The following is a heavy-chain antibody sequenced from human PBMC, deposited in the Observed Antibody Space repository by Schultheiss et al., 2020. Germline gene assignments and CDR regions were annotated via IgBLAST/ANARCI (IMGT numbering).Heavy chain of an antibody. J-gene: IGHJ1*01. CDR3: ARDEEYFQH. V-gene: IGHV4-59*12. CDR2: IYYSGST. Sequence: SQTLSLTCTVSGGSISSYYWSWIRQPPGKGLEWIGYIYYSGSTNYNPSLKSRVTISVDTSKNQFSLKLSSVTAADTAVYYCARDEEYFQHWGQGTLVTVSS. CDR1: GGSISSYY.